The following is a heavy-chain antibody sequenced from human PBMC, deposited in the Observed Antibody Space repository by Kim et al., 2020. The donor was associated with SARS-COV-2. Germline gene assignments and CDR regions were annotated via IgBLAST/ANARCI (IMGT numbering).Heavy chain of an antibody. V-gene: IGHV3-74*01. D-gene: IGHD2-15*01. CDR3: VTLSAVVNFYAFDI. Sequence: ADSVKGRFTTPRDNARKTVYLQMHSLRAEDTAIYYCVTLSAVVNFYAFDIWGQGTMVTVSS. J-gene: IGHJ3*02.